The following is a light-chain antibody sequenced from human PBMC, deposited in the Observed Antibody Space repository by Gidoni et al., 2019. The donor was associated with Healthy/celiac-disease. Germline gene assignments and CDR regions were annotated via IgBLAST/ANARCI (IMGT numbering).Light chain of an antibody. J-gene: IGLJ2*01. V-gene: IGLV6-57*04. CDR2: EDN. CDR1: SGRLASNY. CDR3: QSYDSSTVV. Sequence: NFMLTQPHSLSESPGKTLTLSCTRSSGRLASNYGQWYQQRPGSAPTTVIYEDNQRPSGVPDRFSGSIDSSSNSASLTISGLKTEDEADYYCQSYDSSTVVFGGGTKLTVL.